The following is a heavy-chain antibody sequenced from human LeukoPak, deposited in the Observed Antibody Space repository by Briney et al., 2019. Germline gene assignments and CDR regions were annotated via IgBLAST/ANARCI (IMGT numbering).Heavy chain of an antibody. CDR3: TTGRYSGSYYVSY. Sequence: GGSLRLSCAASGFTFSSYAMSRVRHAPGKGLEWVGRIKSKTDGETTDYAAPVKGRFTISRDDSKNTLYLQMNSLKTEDTAVYYCTTGRYSGSYYVSYWGQGTLVTVSS. CDR1: GFTFSSYA. V-gene: IGHV3-15*01. CDR2: IKSKTDGETT. D-gene: IGHD1-26*01. J-gene: IGHJ4*02.